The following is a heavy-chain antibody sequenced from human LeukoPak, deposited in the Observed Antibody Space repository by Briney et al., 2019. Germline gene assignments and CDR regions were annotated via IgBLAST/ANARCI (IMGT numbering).Heavy chain of an antibody. J-gene: IGHJ4*02. D-gene: IGHD6-13*01. CDR1: GGSISTYY. Sequence: SETLSLTCTVSGGSISTYYWSWIRQPAGKGLEWIGRIYSSGSTNYNPSLESRVTMSVDTSKNQFSLNLTSVTAADTAVYYCARDGVAAAGRFFDLWGQGTLVTASS. CDR2: IYSSGST. CDR3: ARDGVAAAGRFFDL. V-gene: IGHV4-4*07.